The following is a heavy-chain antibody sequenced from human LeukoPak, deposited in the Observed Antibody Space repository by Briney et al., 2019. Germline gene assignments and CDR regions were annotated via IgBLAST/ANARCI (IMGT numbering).Heavy chain of an antibody. J-gene: IGHJ4*02. Sequence: GGSLRLSCAASGFTFSSYWMSWVRQAPGKGLEWVANIKQDGSEKYYVDSVKGRFTISRDNAENSLYLQMNSLRAEDAAVYYCARDLTGGDDYFDYWGQGTLVTVSS. V-gene: IGHV3-7*01. CDR1: GFTFSSYW. CDR2: IKQDGSEK. D-gene: IGHD7-27*01. CDR3: ARDLTGGDDYFDY.